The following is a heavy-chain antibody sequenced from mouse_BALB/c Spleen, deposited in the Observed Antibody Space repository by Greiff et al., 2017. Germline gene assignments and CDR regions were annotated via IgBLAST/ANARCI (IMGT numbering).Heavy chain of an antibody. D-gene: IGHD2-2*01. Sequence: QVQLQQSGAELARPGASVKLSCKASGYTFTSYWMQWVKQRPGQGLEWIGAIYPGDGDTRYTQKFKGKATLTADKSSSTAYMQLSSLASEDSAVYYCAKGDGYDVGGPWFAYWGQGTLVTVSA. CDR1: GYTFTSYW. J-gene: IGHJ3*01. CDR3: AKGDGYDVGGPWFAY. V-gene: IGHV1-87*01. CDR2: IYPGDGDT.